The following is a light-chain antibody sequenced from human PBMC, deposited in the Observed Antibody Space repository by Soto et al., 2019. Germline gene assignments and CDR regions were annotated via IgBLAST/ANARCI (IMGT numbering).Light chain of an antibody. CDR3: SSYTASSTYV. J-gene: IGLJ1*01. V-gene: IGLV2-14*03. CDR1: SSDVGGYNY. Sequence: QSVLTQPASVSVSPGQSITISCTGTSSDVGGYNYVSWYQHHPGKAPKLMIFDVSNRPSGVSNRFSGSKSGNTASLTISGLQAEDEADYYCSSYTASSTYVFGTGTKVT. CDR2: DVS.